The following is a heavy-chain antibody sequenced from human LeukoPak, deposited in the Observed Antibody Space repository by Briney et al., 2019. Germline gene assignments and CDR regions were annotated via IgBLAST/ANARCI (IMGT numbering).Heavy chain of an antibody. CDR3: ARETGNYYFDF. Sequence: GGSLRLSCAASGFTFSSSVMHWVRQAPGKGLEWVAAISYDGRDKYFADSVKGRFTISRDNSKSTVDLQVNGLRAEDTAVYYCARETGNYYFDFWGQGTLVTVSS. J-gene: IGHJ4*02. CDR1: GFTFSSSV. V-gene: IGHV3-30*03. CDR2: ISYDGRDK. D-gene: IGHD1-7*01.